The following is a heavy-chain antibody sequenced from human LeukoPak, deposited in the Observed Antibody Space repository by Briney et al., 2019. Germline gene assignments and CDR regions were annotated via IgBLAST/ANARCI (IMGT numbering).Heavy chain of an antibody. V-gene: IGHV3-21*01. D-gene: IGHD4-11*01. CDR2: ISSSNSYI. J-gene: IGHJ6*03. Sequence: GGSLRLSCAASGFTFSHYAMHWVRQAPGKGLEWVSSISSSNSYIYYADSVKGRFTISRDNAKNSLYLQMNSLRAEDTAVYYCARDGSNYGFDYKDVWGKGTTVTVSS. CDR1: GFTFSHYA. CDR3: ARDGSNYGFDYKDV.